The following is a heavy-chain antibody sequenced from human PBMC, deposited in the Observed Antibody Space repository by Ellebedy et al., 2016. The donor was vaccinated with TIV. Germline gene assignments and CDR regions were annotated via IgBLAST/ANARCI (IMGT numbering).Heavy chain of an antibody. J-gene: IGHJ6*03. CDR1: GFTFSSYG. V-gene: IGHV3-30*03. CDR3: ARTYCSSTSCYSRYYYYYMDV. Sequence: GESLKISXAASGFTFSSYGMHWVRQAPGKGLEWVAVISYDGSNKYYADSVKGRFTISRDNSKNTLYLQMNSLRAEDTAVYYCARTYCSSTSCYSRYYYYYMDVWGKGTTVTVSS. CDR2: ISYDGSNK. D-gene: IGHD2-2*01.